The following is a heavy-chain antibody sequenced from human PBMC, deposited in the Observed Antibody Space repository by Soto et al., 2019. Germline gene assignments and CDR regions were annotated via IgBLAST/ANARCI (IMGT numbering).Heavy chain of an antibody. V-gene: IGHV3-23*01. CDR2: ISGSGGST. CDR3: AKARSPTGYYFDY. J-gene: IGHJ4*02. CDR1: GFIFKNNA. Sequence: GSLRLSCAASGFIFKNNAMSWVRQAPGKGLEWVSGISGSGGSTYYADSVKGRFTISRDNSKNTLYLQMDSLRAEDTAVYFCAKARSPTGYYFDYWGQGTMVTVSS.